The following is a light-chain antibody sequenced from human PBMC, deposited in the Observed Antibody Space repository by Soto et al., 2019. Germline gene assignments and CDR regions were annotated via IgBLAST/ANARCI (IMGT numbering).Light chain of an antibody. CDR1: QSVSSN. CDR3: HHYNNWPALYT. J-gene: IGKJ2*01. V-gene: IGKV3-15*01. Sequence: DIVMTQSPATLSVSPGDRAALSCRASQSVSSNLAWYQQKPGQAPRLLIYSASNRATGIPARFSGSGSGTEFTLSIISLQSEDFAVYYCHHYNNWPALYTFGQGTKLEIK. CDR2: SAS.